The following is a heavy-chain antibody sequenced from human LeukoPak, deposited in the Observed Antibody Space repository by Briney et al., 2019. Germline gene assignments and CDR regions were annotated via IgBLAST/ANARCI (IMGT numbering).Heavy chain of an antibody. V-gene: IGHV4-39*01. J-gene: IGHJ6*02. CDR1: GGSISSSSYC. D-gene: IGHD2-15*01. CDR3: ARPHSVGGGGSHGGMDV. CDR2: FYYSGST. Sequence: PSETLSLTCTVSGGSISSSSYCWGWIRQPPGKGLEWIGSFYYSGSTYYNPSLKSRVTISVDTSKNQLSLKLSSVTAADTAVYYCARPHSVGGGGSHGGMDVWGQGTTVTVSS.